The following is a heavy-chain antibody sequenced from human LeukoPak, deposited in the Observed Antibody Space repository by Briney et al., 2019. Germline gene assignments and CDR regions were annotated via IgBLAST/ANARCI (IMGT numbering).Heavy chain of an antibody. Sequence: SQTLSLTCTVPGGSISSGSYYWSWIRQPAGMGLEWIGRIYTSGSTNYNPSLKSRVTISVDTSKNQFSLKLSSVTAADTAVYYCAKGYFDYWGQGTLVTVSS. J-gene: IGHJ4*02. CDR1: GGSISSGSYY. V-gene: IGHV4-61*02. CDR2: IYTSGST. CDR3: AKGYFDY.